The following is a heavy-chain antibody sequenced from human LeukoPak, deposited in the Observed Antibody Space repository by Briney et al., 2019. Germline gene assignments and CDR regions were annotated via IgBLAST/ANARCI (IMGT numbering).Heavy chain of an antibody. D-gene: IGHD5-24*01. CDR2: MSGNGGST. Sequence: GGYLRLSCAASGFTFSSYGMSWVRPAPGQVLEWVSHMSGNGGSTYYADSVKGRFTIPRDDSKNTLYLQMNSLRAEDTAVYFCARSAGWLQFDYWGQGTLVTVAS. CDR1: GFTFSSYG. V-gene: IGHV3-23*01. J-gene: IGHJ4*02. CDR3: ARSAGWLQFDY.